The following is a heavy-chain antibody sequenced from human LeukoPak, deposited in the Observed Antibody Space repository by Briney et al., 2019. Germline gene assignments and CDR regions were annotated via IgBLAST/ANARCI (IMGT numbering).Heavy chain of an antibody. CDR1: GGSFSGYY. J-gene: IGHJ6*02. Sequence: PSETLSLTCAVYGGSFSGYYWSWIRQPPGKGLEWIGEINHSGSTNYNPSLKSRVTISVDTSKNQFSLKLSSVTAADTAVYYCARDIVVVPAARPTGYYGMDVWGQGTTVTVSS. CDR2: INHSGST. V-gene: IGHV4-34*01. D-gene: IGHD2-2*01. CDR3: ARDIVVVPAARPTGYYGMDV.